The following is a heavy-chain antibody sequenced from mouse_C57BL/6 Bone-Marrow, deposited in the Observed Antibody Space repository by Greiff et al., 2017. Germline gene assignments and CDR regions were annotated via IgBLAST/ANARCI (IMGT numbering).Heavy chain of an antibody. CDR1: GYTFTSYW. D-gene: IGHD1-1*01. CDR3: ARRSYYGSTRAWFAY. V-gene: IGHV1-64*01. Sequence: QVQLQQPGAELVKPGASVKLSCKASGYTFTSYWMHWVKQRPGQGLEWIGMIHPNSGSTNYNEKFKSKATLTVDKSSSTAYMQLSSLTSEDSAFYYCARRSYYGSTRAWFAYWGQGTLVTVSA. CDR2: IHPNSGST. J-gene: IGHJ3*01.